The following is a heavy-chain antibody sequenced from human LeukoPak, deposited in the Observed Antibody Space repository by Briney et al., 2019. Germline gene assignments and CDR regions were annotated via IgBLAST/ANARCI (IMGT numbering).Heavy chain of an antibody. CDR3: ARYCGGDRYSRGIDY. V-gene: IGHV1-18*01. Sequence: ASVKVSCKASGYTFTSYGISWVRQAPGQGLEWMGWISAYNGNTNYAQKLQGRVTMTTDTSTSTAYMELRSLRSDDTAVYYCARYCGGDRYSRGIDYWGQGTLVTVSS. CDR1: GYTFTSYG. CDR2: ISAYNGNT. D-gene: IGHD2-21*02. J-gene: IGHJ4*02.